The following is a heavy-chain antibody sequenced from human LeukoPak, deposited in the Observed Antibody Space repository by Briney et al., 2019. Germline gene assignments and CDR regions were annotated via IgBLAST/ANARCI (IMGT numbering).Heavy chain of an antibody. CDR1: GFSFSTYS. J-gene: IGHJ6*02. CDR3: ARDKSGGYSYGPHHFYGMDV. CDR2: ISSSSSYI. D-gene: IGHD5-18*01. V-gene: IGHV3-21*06. Sequence: GESLRLSCAASGFSFSTYSVNWVRQAPGKGLEWVSSISSSSSYIYYAYSVKGRFTISRDNAKNSLYLQMNSLRAEDTAIYYCARDKSGGYSYGPHHFYGMDVWGQGTTVTVSS.